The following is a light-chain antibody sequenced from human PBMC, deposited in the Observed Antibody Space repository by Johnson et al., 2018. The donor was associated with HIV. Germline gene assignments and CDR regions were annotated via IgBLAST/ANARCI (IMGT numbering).Light chain of an antibody. V-gene: IGLV1-51*02. CDR1: SSNIGNNY. J-gene: IGLJ1*01. CDR2: ENN. CDR3: GTWDSSLSAGPFYV. Sequence: QSVLTQPPSVSAAPGQKVTISCSGRSSNIGNNYVSWYQQLPGTAPKLLIYENNKRPSGIPDRFSGSKSGTSATLGITGLQTGDEADYYCGTWDSSLSAGPFYVFGTGTKVTVL.